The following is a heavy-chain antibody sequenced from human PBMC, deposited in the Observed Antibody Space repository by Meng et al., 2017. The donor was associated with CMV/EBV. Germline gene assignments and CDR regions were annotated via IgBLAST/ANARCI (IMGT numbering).Heavy chain of an antibody. CDR3: ARDGTIAAAGHSYYYYGMDV. D-gene: IGHD6-13*01. CDR1: GFTFSSYS. Sequence: GGSLRLSCAASGFTFSSYSMNWVRQAPGKGLEWVANIKQDGSEKYYVDSVKGRFTISRDNAKNSLYLQMNSLRAEDTAVYYCARDGTIAAAGHSYYYYGMDVWGQGTTVTVSS. CDR2: IKQDGSEK. J-gene: IGHJ6*02. V-gene: IGHV3-7*01.